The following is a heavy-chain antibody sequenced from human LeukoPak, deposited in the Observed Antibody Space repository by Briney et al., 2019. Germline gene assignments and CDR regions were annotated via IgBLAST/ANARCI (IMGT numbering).Heavy chain of an antibody. J-gene: IGHJ4*02. CDR2: INPSGGST. V-gene: IGHV1-46*01. CDR1: GYTFTDYY. Sequence: ASVKVSCKASGYTFTDYYMHWVRQAPGQGLEWMGIINPSGGSTSYAQKFQGRVTMTRDTSTSTVYMELSSLRSEDTAVYYCAREGNAPRYFDYWGQGTLVTVSS. CDR3: AREGNAPRYFDY. D-gene: IGHD3-16*02.